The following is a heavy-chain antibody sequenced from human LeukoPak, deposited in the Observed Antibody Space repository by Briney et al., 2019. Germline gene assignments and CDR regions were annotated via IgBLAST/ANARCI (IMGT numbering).Heavy chain of an antibody. Sequence: AGGSLRLSCAASGFTFSDYNMRWIRQAPGKGLEWVSSISRSGSTKYYADSVKGRFTISRDNAKNSLYLQMNSLRAEDTAVYYCARDYGIAAAGKGFDYWGQGTLVTVSS. J-gene: IGHJ4*02. D-gene: IGHD6-13*01. V-gene: IGHV3-11*04. CDR3: ARDYGIAAAGKGFDY. CDR1: GFTFSDYN. CDR2: ISRSGSTK.